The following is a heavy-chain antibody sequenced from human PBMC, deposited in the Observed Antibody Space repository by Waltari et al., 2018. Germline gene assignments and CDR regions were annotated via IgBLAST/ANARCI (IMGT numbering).Heavy chain of an antibody. CDR1: GFGFTAAW. CDR2: IKSQNDGGTT. D-gene: IGHD7-27*01. Sequence: EVQMVESGGGPVKHGEPLSTPCVAAGFGFTAAWLTWVRQAPGKGLEWVGRIKSQNDGGTTDFAASVRGRFSISRDDSQNMVFLQMNSLRVEDTALYYCTTLDAPWGGWGHGTLVTVSS. V-gene: IGHV3-15*01. CDR3: TTLDAPWGG. J-gene: IGHJ4*01.